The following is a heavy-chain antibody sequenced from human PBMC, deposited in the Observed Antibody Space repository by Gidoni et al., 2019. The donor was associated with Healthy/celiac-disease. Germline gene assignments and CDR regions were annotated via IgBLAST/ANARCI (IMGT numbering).Heavy chain of an antibody. J-gene: IGHJ6*02. CDR2: IWYDGSNK. D-gene: IGHD1-7*01. CDR3: ARVLVELLLGYYYGMDV. Sequence: QVQLVESGGGVVQPGRSLRLSCAASGFTFSSYGMHWVRQAPGKGLEWVAVIWYDGSNKYYADSVKGRFTISRDNSKNTLYLQMNSLRAEDTAVYYCARVLVELLLGYYYGMDVWGQGTTVTVSS. V-gene: IGHV3-33*01. CDR1: GFTFSSYG.